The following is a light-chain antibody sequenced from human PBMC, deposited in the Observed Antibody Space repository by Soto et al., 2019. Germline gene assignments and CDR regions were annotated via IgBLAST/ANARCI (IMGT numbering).Light chain of an antibody. CDR1: QTVDTY. J-gene: IGKJ3*01. Sequence: EIVLTQSPGTLSLSPGERATLSCRASQTVDTYIAWYQQRPGQPPRLLIHDTSHRASGVPARFRGSGSGTDFTLTITSLEPEDFAVYFCQQRRNWVSFGPGTRV. CDR3: QQRRNWVS. CDR2: DTS. V-gene: IGKV3-11*01.